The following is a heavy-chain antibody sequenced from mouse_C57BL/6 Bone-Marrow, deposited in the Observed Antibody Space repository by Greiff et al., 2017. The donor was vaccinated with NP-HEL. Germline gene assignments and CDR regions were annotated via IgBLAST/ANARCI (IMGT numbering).Heavy chain of an antibody. Sequence: EVQGVESGGDLVKPGGSLKLSCAASGFTFSSYGMSWVRQTPDKRLEWVATISSGGSYTYYPDSVKGRFTISRDNAKNTLYLQMSSLKSEDTAMYYCARHELRLYYFDYGGQGTTLTVSS. V-gene: IGHV5-6*01. CDR3: ARHELRLYYFDY. CDR2: ISSGGSYT. D-gene: IGHD3-2*02. CDR1: GFTFSSYG. J-gene: IGHJ2*01.